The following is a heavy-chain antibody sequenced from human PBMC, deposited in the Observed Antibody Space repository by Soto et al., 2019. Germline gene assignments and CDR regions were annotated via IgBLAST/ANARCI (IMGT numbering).Heavy chain of an antibody. CDR2: ISSSSSYT. V-gene: IGHV3-11*06. CDR3: ARVARRSYYGMDV. Sequence: QVQLVESGGGLVKPGGSLRLSCAASGFTFSDYSMSWIRQAPGKGLEWVSYISSSSSYTNYADSVKGRFTISRDNAKNSLYLQMNSLRVEDTAVYYCARVARRSYYGMDVWGQGTTVTVSS. CDR1: GFTFSDYS. J-gene: IGHJ6*02.